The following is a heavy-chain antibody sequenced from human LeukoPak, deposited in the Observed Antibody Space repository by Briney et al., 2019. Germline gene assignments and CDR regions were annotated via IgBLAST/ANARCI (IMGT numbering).Heavy chain of an antibody. CDR1: GGSISSSSYY. Sequence: PSETLSLTCTVSGGSISSSSYYWGWIRQPPGKGLEWIGSIYYSGSTYYNPSLKSRVTISVDTSKNQFSLKLSSVTAADTAVYYCARQGYGDYVPPRYYYYYYMDVWGKGTTVTVSS. CDR3: ARQGYGDYVPPRYYYYYYMDV. D-gene: IGHD4-17*01. V-gene: IGHV4-39*01. CDR2: IYYSGST. J-gene: IGHJ6*03.